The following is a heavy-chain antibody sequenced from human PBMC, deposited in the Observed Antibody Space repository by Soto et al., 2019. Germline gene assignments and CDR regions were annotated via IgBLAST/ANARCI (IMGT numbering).Heavy chain of an antibody. Sequence: SVKVSCKASGGTFSSYAISWVRQAPGQGLEWMGGVIPIFGTANYAQKFQGRVTITADKSTSTAYMELSSLRSEDTAVYYCARGLGEQQLVGGAYYYYGMDVWGQGTTVTVSS. D-gene: IGHD6-13*01. CDR1: GGTFSSYA. CDR3: ARGLGEQQLVGGAYYYYGMDV. V-gene: IGHV1-69*06. CDR2: VIPIFGTA. J-gene: IGHJ6*02.